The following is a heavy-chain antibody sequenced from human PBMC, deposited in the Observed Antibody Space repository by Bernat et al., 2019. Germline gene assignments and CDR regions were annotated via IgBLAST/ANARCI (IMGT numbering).Heavy chain of an antibody. J-gene: IGHJ4*02. CDR2: ISGSGGST. CDR3: AKCPIRPTEFDY. CDR1: GFTFSSYA. V-gene: IGHV3-23*01. Sequence: EVQLLESGGGLVQPGGSLRLSCAASGFTFSSYAMSWVRRAPGKGLEWVSAISGSGGSTYYADSVKGRFTISRDNSKNTLYLQMNSLRAEDTAVYYCAKCPIRPTEFDYWGQGTLVTVSS.